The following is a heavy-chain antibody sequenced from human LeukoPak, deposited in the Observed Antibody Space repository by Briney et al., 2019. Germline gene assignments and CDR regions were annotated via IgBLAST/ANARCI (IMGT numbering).Heavy chain of an antibody. CDR2: MNPNSGNT. D-gene: IGHD2-2*02. V-gene: IGHV1-8*01. CDR1: GYTFTSYD. Sequence: GASVKVSCEASGYTFTSYDINWVRQAAGQGLEWMGWMNPNSGNTGYAQKFQGRVTMTGTTSISTAYMELGSLTSEDTAVYYCTRGSQNCASASCYNFWGQGTLVTVSS. CDR3: TRGSQNCASASCYNF. J-gene: IGHJ4*02.